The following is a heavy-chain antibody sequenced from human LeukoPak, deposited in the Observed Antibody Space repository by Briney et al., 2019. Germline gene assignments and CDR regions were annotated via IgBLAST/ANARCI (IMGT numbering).Heavy chain of an antibody. CDR2: ISVSGTST. CDR3: ASGITGTPGAFDI. D-gene: IGHD1-7*01. Sequence: GESLRLSCAGSGFTFSSYAMNWVRQAPGKGLEWVSGISVSGTSTSNADSVKGRFTISRDNAKNSLYLQMNSLRAEDTAVYYCASGITGTPGAFDIWGQGTMVTVSS. V-gene: IGHV3-23*01. CDR1: GFTFSSYA. J-gene: IGHJ3*02.